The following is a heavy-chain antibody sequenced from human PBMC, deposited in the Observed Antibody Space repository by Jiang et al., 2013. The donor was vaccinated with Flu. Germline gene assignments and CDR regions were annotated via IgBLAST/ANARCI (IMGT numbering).Heavy chain of an antibody. V-gene: IGHV4-34*01. D-gene: IGHD3-3*01. Sequence: LLKPSETLSLTCAVYGGSFSGYYWSWIRQPPGKGLGWIGEINHSGSTNYNPSLKSRVTISVDTSKNQFSLKLSSVTAADTAVYYCARVQPRITIFGVVKRDRRYLDVWGKGTTVTVSS. CDR2: INHSGST. CDR3: ARVQPRITIFGVVKRDRRYLDV. J-gene: IGHJ6*04. CDR1: GGSFSGYY.